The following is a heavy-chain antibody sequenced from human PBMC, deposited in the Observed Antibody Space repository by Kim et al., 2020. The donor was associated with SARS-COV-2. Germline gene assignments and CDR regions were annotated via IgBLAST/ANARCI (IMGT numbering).Heavy chain of an antibody. Sequence: GGSLRLSCAASGFTFSGSAMHWVRQASGKGLEWVGRIRSKANSYATAYAASVKGRFTISRDDSKNTAYLQMNSLKTEDTAVYCCTRPAYDGSGSYWGQGTLVTVSS. D-gene: IGHD3-10*01. CDR3: TRPAYDGSGSY. J-gene: IGHJ4*02. V-gene: IGHV3-73*01. CDR1: GFTFSGSA. CDR2: IRSKANSYAT.